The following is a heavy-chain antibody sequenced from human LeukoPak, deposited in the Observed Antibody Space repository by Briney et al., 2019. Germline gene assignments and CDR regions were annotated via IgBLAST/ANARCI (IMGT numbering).Heavy chain of an antibody. CDR3: ARDGRGWIAAAYYYYGMDV. V-gene: IGHV3-7*01. J-gene: IGHJ6*02. CDR1: GFTFSSYW. D-gene: IGHD6-13*01. Sequence: GESLRLSCAASGFTFSSYWMSWVRQAPGKGLEWVANIKQDGSEKYYVDSVKGRFTISRDNAKNSLYLQMNSLRAEDTAVYYCARDGRGWIAAAYYYYGMDVWGQGTTVTVSS. CDR2: IKQDGSEK.